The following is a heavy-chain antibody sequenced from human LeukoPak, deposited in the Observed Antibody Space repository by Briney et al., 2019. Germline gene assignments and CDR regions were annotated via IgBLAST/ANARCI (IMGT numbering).Heavy chain of an antibody. D-gene: IGHD5-18*01. Sequence: SQTLSLTCTVSGGSISSGGYYWSWIRQPPGKGLEWIGYIYHSGSTYYNPSLKSRVTISVDTSKNRFSLKLSSVTAADTAVYYCARDRPKEIQLWPVSYYYYYMDVWGKGTTVTVSS. J-gene: IGHJ6*03. CDR3: ARDRPKEIQLWPVSYYYYYMDV. V-gene: IGHV4-30-2*01. CDR2: IYHSGST. CDR1: GGSISSGGYY.